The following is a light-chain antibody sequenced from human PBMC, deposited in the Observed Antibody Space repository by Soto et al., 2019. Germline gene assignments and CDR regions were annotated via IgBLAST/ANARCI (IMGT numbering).Light chain of an antibody. V-gene: IGKV1-39*01. CDR2: AAS. CDR3: QQYYSYPRT. Sequence: DIQMTQSPSSLSASVEDRVIITCRASQSISNHLNWYQQKPGKAPKLLIFAASSLQSGVPSRFSGSRSGPDFTLTISCLQSEDFATYYCQQYYSYPRTFGQGTKVDI. CDR1: QSISNH. J-gene: IGKJ1*01.